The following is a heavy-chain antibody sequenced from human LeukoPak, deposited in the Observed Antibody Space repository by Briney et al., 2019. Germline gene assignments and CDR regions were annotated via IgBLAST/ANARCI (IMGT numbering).Heavy chain of an antibody. D-gene: IGHD3-22*01. V-gene: IGHV4-31*03. CDR2: IYYSGST. CDR3: ARLSYDSSVTVDY. CDR1: GGSISSGGYY. J-gene: IGHJ4*02. Sequence: TLSLTCTVSGGSISSGGYYWSWIRQHPGKGLEWIGYIYYSGSTYYNPSLKSRVTISVDTSKNQFSLKLSSVTAADTAVYYCARLSYDSSVTVDYWGQGTLVTVSS.